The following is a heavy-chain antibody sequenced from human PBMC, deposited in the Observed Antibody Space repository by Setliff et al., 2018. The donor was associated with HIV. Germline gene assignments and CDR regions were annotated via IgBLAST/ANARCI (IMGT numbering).Heavy chain of an antibody. CDR1: GGSISTSRYY. J-gene: IGHJ6*03. CDR3: ASLDGSESPYIYYYYMDV. D-gene: IGHD3-10*01. CDR2: INYRGNT. Sequence: PSETLSLTCTVSGGSISTSRYYWGWIRQPPGKGLEWIGSINYRGNTYYNPFLKSRAAISVDTSKNQISLKLSSVTAADTAVYYCASLDGSESPYIYYYYMDVWGKGTEVTVSS. V-gene: IGHV4-39*01.